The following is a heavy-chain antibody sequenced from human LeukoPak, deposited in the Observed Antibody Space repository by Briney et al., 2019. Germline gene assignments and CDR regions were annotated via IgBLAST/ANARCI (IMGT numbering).Heavy chain of an antibody. CDR1: GFTFSSYA. CDR3: AKGEEDYDFCSGPSTGAFF. V-gene: IGHV3-23*01. D-gene: IGHD3-3*01. J-gene: IGHJ4*02. CDR2: ISGSGGST. Sequence: GGSLRLSCAASGFTFSSYAMSWVRQAPGKGLEWVSAISGSGGSTYYADSVKGRFTISRDNSKNTLYLQMNSLRAEDTAVYYCAKGEEDYDFCSGPSTGAFFWGQGTLVTVSS.